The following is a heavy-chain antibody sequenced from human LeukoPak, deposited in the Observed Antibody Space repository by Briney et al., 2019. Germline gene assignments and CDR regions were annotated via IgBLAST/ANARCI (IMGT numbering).Heavy chain of an antibody. CDR1: GFTFSSYA. CDR2: ISIDGGRT. V-gene: IGHV3-43*02. J-gene: IGHJ6*02. D-gene: IGHD1-26*01. CDR3: ATWAFYHSLDV. Sequence: PGGSLRLSCAASGFTFSSYAMSWVRQAPGKGPEWVSTISIDGGRTYYADSVKGRFTVSRDNSKNSLYLQMNSLRSEDTALYYCATWAFYHSLDVWGQGTTVTVSS.